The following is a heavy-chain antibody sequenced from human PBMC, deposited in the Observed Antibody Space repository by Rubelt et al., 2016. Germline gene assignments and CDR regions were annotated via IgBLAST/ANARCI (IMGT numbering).Heavy chain of an antibody. Sequence: QVQLQESGPGLVKPSETLSLTCTVSGGSISSSSYYWGWIRQPPGKGLEWIGSIYYSGSTYYNPSLKSRVTISVDTSKNQFSLKLSSVTAADTAVYYCAQRRGGAFDIWGQGTMVTVSS. CDR1: GGSISSSSYY. J-gene: IGHJ3*02. CDR2: IYYSGST. V-gene: IGHV4-39*07. CDR3: AQRRGGAFDI. D-gene: IGHD3-10*01.